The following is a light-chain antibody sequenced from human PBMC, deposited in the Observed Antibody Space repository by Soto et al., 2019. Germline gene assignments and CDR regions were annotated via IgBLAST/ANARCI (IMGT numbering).Light chain of an antibody. V-gene: IGLV2-14*01. Sequence: QSALIQPPSVSGSPGQSVTISCTGTSSDVGSFDYVSWYQQHPGKAPKLMIYEVSHRPSGVSDRFSGSKSGNTASLTISGLQAEDEADYYCSSYTTSTTLVVFGGGTKVNVL. CDR2: EVS. CDR3: SSYTTSTTLVV. J-gene: IGLJ3*02. CDR1: SSDVGSFDY.